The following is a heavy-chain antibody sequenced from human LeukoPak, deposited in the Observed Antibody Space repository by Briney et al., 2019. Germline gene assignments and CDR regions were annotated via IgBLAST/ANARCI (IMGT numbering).Heavy chain of an antibody. CDR3: ARHPTKWELRLSLDY. V-gene: IGHV4-34*01. CDR1: GGSFSAYY. J-gene: IGHJ4*02. D-gene: IGHD1-26*01. CDR2: VNYSGST. Sequence: SETLSLTCAVYGGSFSAYYWSWIRQPPGKGLEWIGEVNYSGSTNFNPSLKSRVTISVDTSKNQFSLKMNSMTAADTAVYYCARHPTKWELRLSLDYWGQGILVTVSS.